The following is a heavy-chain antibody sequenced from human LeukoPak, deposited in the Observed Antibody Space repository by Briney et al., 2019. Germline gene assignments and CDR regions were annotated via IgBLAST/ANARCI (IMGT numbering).Heavy chain of an antibody. CDR2: IYYTGST. J-gene: IGHJ4*02. CDR1: GGSISSYY. D-gene: IGHD3-22*01. CDR3: ARGNTYYYDSSGYPLRQPGGTFDY. V-gene: IGHV4-59*01. Sequence: PSETLSLTCTVSGGSISSYYWSWIPQPPGKELEWIGFIYYTGSTNYNPSLKSRVTISVDTSKNQFSLKLSSVTAADTAVYYCARGNTYYYDSSGYPLRQPGGTFDYWGQGTLVTVSS.